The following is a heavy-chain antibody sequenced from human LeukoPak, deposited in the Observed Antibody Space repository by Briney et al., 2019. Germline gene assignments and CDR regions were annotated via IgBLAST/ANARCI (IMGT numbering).Heavy chain of an antibody. V-gene: IGHV3-23*01. CDR1: GFTFSSYA. CDR2: ISGSGGST. D-gene: IGHD6-13*01. J-gene: IGHJ4*02. CDR3: AKNKAAAGTQDRRYFDY. Sequence: PGGSLRLSCAASGFTFSSYAMSWVRQAPGKGLEWVSAISGSGGSTYYADSVKGRFTISRDNPKNTLYLQMNSLRAEDTAVYYCAKNKAAAGTQDRRYFDYWGQGTLVTVSS.